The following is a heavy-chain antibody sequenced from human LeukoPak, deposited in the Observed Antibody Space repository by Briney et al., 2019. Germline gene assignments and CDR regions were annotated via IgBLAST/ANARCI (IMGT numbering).Heavy chain of an antibody. CDR3: AREAEYGDYEYHLDY. CDR2: ISAYNGDT. J-gene: IGHJ4*02. D-gene: IGHD4-17*01. V-gene: IGHV1-18*01. Sequence: ASVKVSCKASGGTFSSYAISWARQAPGQGLEWMGSISAYNGDTNYAQKFQGRVTMTTDTSTSTAYMELSSLRSEDTAVYYCAREAEYGDYEYHLDYWGQGTLVTVSS. CDR1: GGTFSSYA.